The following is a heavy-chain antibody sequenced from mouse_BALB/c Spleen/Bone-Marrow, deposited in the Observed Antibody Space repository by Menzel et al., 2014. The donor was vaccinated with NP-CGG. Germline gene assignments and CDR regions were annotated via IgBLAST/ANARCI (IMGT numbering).Heavy chain of an antibody. D-gene: IGHD2-14*01. CDR3: RAYYRYDGYAVDY. J-gene: IGHJ4*01. Sequence: QVQLQQPGAELVRPGASVTLSCKASGYTFTDYEMHWVKQTPVHGLEWIGAIDPETGGTAYNQKFKGKATLTADKSSSTAYMELRSLTSEDSAVYYCRAYYRYDGYAVDYWGQGTSVTVSS. CDR2: IDPETGGT. CDR1: GYTFTDYE. V-gene: IGHV1-15*01.